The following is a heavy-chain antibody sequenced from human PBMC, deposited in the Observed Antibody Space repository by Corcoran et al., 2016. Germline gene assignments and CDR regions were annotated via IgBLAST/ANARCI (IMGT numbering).Heavy chain of an antibody. CDR2: IYYSGST. J-gene: IGHJ6*02. CDR3: ARLPKDIVGVPAATALNSYYYGMDV. V-gene: IGHV4-61*01. Sequence: VQLQESGPGLVKPSETLSLTCTVSGGSVSSGSYYWSWIRQPPGKGLEWIGCIYYSGSTNYNPSLKSRVTISVDTSKNQFSLKLRSVTAADTAVYYCARLPKDIVGVPAATALNSYYYGMDVWGQGTTVTVSS. CDR1: GGSVSSGSYY. D-gene: IGHD2-2*01.